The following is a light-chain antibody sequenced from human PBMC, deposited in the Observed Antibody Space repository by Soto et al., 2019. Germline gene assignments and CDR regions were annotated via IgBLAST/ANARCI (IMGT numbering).Light chain of an antibody. CDR3: QRYNSYSP. Sequence: DIQMTQSPSTLSASVGDRVTITCRASQSISSWLAWYQQKPGKAPKLLSYDASSLESGVPSRLSGSGSGTEFAITVSSLQPDDIATYNCQRYNSYSPFGQGTKVEIK. J-gene: IGKJ1*01. CDR1: QSISSW. CDR2: DAS. V-gene: IGKV1-5*01.